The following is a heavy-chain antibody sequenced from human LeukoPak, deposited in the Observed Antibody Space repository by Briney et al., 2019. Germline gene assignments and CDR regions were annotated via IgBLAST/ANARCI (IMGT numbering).Heavy chain of an antibody. CDR2: ISYDGSNK. CDR3: ARESYGAFDI. J-gene: IGHJ3*02. V-gene: IGHV3-30*04. D-gene: IGHD3-10*01. Sequence: GSLRLSCAASGFTFSSYAMHWVRQAPGKGLEWVAVISYDGSNKYYADSVKGRFTISRDNSKNTLYLQMNSLRAEDTAVYYCARESYGAFDIWGQGTMVTVSS. CDR1: GFTFSSYA.